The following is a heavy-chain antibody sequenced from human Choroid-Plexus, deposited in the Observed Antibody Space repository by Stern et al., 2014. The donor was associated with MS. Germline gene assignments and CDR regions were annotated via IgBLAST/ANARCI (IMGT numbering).Heavy chain of an antibody. CDR1: GGSISSGGYF. CDR3: ARKGAIVPAAIENWFDS. CDR2: IYHSGST. V-gene: IGHV4-31*03. D-gene: IGHD2-2*01. J-gene: IGHJ5*01. Sequence: AQLEESGPGLVKPSQTLSLTCTVSGGSISSGGYFWSWIRQHPGKGLEWIGFIYHSGSTYYNPSLKSRLTISVDTSKNQFSLNLSSVTAADTAVYYCARKGAIVPAAIENWFDSWGQGTLVTVSS.